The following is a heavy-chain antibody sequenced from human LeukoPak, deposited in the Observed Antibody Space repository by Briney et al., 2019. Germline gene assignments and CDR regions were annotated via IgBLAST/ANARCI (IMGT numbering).Heavy chain of an antibody. J-gene: IGHJ4*02. CDR2: IKSKSNDGTT. CDR3: VADLPGTNSPYFDY. D-gene: IGHD4/OR15-4a*01. CDR1: GFTFSAAW. Sequence: GGSLRLSCAASGFTFSAAWMNWVRQAPGKGLEWVGRIKSKSNDGTTDFAAPARDRFTISIDDSKNTQNLQMDSLRTEDTAVYYCVADLPGTNSPYFDYWGQGTLVTVSS. V-gene: IGHV3-15*01.